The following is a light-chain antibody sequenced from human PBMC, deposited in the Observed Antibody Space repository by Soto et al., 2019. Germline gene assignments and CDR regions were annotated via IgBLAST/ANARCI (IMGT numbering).Light chain of an antibody. Sequence: EIVMTQSPATLSVSPGERATLSCRASQSVSSNLAWYQQKPRQAPRLLIYGASTRATGIPARFSGSGSGTEFTLTISSLQSEDFAVYYCQQYNNSPQTFGQGTKVEIK. CDR3: QQYNNSPQT. CDR1: QSVSSN. J-gene: IGKJ1*01. V-gene: IGKV3-15*01. CDR2: GAS.